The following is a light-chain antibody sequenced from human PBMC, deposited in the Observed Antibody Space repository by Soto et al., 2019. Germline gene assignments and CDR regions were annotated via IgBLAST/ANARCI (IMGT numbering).Light chain of an antibody. Sequence: DIQMTQSPSSVSASVGDRVTITCRASQSINTWLAWYQQKPVTVPKLLIYAASSLQSGVPSRFSGSGAGTEFTRTISSLQPEDFGTYYCQQGNAFPITFGQGTRLDI. CDR2: AAS. V-gene: IGKV1-12*01. CDR1: QSINTW. J-gene: IGKJ5*01. CDR3: QQGNAFPIT.